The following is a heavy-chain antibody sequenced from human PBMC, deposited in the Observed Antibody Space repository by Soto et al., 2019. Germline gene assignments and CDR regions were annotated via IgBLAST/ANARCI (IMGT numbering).Heavy chain of an antibody. V-gene: IGHV4-4*07. CDR1: GGSITNYY. Sequence: PXEALSLYCTVSGGSITNYYWSWIRQPAGKGLEWIGRIYTKERTNYNLSLRNRVTMSVDTSKNQFSLKLDAVTAADTAVYYCARDDYKDGGNNWFDSWGQGTLATVSS. D-gene: IGHD3-16*01. CDR2: IYTKERT. CDR3: ARDDYKDGGNNWFDS. J-gene: IGHJ5*01.